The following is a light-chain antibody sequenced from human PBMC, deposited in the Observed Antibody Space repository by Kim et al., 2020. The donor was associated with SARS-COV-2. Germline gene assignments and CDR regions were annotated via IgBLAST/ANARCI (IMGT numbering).Light chain of an antibody. CDR2: DVS. CDR3: SSYTSSSAWV. CDR1: SSDVGRYNY. J-gene: IGLJ3*02. V-gene: IGLV2-14*04. Sequence: GQSITLSCTGSSSDVGRYNYVSWYQQHPGKAPTLMIYDVSQRPSGISNRFSGSKSGNTASLTISGLQAEDEADYYCSSYTSSSAWVFGGGTKLTVL.